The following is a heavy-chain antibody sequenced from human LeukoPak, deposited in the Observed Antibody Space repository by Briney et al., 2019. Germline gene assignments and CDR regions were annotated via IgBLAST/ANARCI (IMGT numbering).Heavy chain of an antibody. D-gene: IGHD6-13*01. CDR2: IEDSVGST. J-gene: IGHJ4*02. V-gene: IGHV3-23*01. CDR3: ARSLVRGIAAAGY. Sequence: GGSLRLSCAASGFTFSTYAMRWVRQAPGKGLEWVSGIEDSVGSTYYADSVKGRFTISRDNSKNTLYLQMNSLRAEDTAVYYCARSLVRGIAAAGYWGQGTLVTVSS. CDR1: GFTFSTYA.